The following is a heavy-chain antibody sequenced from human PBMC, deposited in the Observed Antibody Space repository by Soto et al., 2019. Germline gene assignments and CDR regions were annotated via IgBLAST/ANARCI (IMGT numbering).Heavy chain of an antibody. Sequence: GASVKVSCKASGYTFTSYYMHWVRQAPGQGLEWMGIINPSGGSTSYAQKFQGRVTMTRDTSTSTVYMELSSLRSEDTAVYYCAKDLEMATISGRNYYYYGMDVWGQGTTVTVSS. CDR3: AKDLEMATISGRNYYYYGMDV. J-gene: IGHJ6*02. CDR2: INPSGGST. D-gene: IGHD5-12*01. V-gene: IGHV1-46*01. CDR1: GYTFTSYY.